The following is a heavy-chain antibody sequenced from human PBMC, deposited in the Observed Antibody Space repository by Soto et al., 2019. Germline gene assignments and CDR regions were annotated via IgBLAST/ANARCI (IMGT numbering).Heavy chain of an antibody. J-gene: IGHJ4*02. CDR2: INPSGGST. V-gene: IGHV1-46*01. D-gene: IGHD1-26*01. CDR1: GYTFTTYY. CDR3: ARGSSASYINYFDS. Sequence: QVSCQASGYTFTTYYIHWVRQAPGQGLEWMGIINPSGGSTSYAQKFQGRDTMTRDTSTSTVYMELSSLKSEYTAVYYCARGSSASYINYFDSWGQGTLVTVSS.